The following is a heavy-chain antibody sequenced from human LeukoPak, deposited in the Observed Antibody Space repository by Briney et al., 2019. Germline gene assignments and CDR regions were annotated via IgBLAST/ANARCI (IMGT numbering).Heavy chain of an antibody. Sequence: ASVKVSRKASGYTFTSYGISWVRQAPGQGLEWMGWISPYNGNTNYAQKLQGRVTMTTDTATSTAYMELRSLRSDDTAVYYCARAGTTVALLYYWGQGTLVTVSS. CDR1: GYTFTSYG. J-gene: IGHJ4*02. D-gene: IGHD4-23*01. CDR2: ISPYNGNT. CDR3: ARAGTTVALLYY. V-gene: IGHV1-18*01.